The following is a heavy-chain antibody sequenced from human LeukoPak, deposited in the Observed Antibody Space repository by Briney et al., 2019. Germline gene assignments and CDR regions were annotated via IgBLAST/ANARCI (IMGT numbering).Heavy chain of an antibody. CDR1: GFSFSSYG. CDR2: IRYDGNEK. V-gene: IGHV3-30*02. J-gene: IGHJ4*02. D-gene: IGHD2-2*02. Sequence: GGSLRLSCAASGFSFSSYGMHWVRQAPGKGLEWVAFIRYDGNEKYYADSVKGRFTISRDNSKNTLYLQMNSLRAEDTAVYYCAKGKDIVVVPAAIGDYWGQGTLVTVSS. CDR3: AKGKDIVVVPAAIGDY.